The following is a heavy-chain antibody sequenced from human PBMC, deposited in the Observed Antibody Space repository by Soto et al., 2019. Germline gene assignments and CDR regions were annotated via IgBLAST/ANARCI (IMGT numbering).Heavy chain of an antibody. J-gene: IGHJ4*02. CDR1: GFSLPSGVG. Sequence: QITLKESGPTLVRPPQTLTLTCTFSGFSLPSGVGVGWILQPPGKALDWLALFYWDDVKRYSPPLKNRLTITKDTSKNQVVLTMTNVGPVDTATYFCAHIDPEIVTVGGHGGFDYWGQGTLVTVSS. D-gene: IGHD5-12*01. CDR3: AHIDPEIVTVGGHGGFDY. CDR2: FYWDDVK. V-gene: IGHV2-5*02.